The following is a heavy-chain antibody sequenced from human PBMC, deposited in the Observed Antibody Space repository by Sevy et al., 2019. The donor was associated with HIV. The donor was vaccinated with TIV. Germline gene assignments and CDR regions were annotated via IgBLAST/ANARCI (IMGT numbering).Heavy chain of an antibody. V-gene: IGHV3-15*05. CDR1: GFTVNDAW. D-gene: IGHD1-26*01. CDR3: TKEWSGSNSN. J-gene: IGHJ4*02. CDR2: IKSRGDGGAI. Sequence: GGSLRLSCTASGFTVNDAWMNWVRQAPGKGLEWVGLIKSRGDGGAIDYAAHVKGRFTISRDDSKNRLYLQMNSLIIGDTAVYYCTKEWSGSNSNWGRGTLVTVSS.